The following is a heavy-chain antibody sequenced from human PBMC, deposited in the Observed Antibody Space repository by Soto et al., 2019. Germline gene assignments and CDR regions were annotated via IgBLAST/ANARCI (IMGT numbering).Heavy chain of an antibody. J-gene: IGHJ3*01. V-gene: IGHV1-69*01. CDR1: GGTFSSYA. Sequence: QVQLVQSGAEVKKPGSSVKVSCKASGGTFSSYAISWVRQAPGQGLEWMGGIIPIFGTANYAQKFQGRVTITADESTSTAYMELSSLRFDDTAVYYCARYYDSSGYALLAFDVWGQGTMVTVSS. D-gene: IGHD3-22*01. CDR3: ARYYDSSGYALLAFDV. CDR2: IIPIFGTA.